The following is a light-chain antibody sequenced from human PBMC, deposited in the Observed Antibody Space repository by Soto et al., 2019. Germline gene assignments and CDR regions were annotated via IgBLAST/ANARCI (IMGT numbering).Light chain of an antibody. J-gene: IGKJ4*01. Sequence: EVVMTQSPATLSVSPGERATLSCRASQFVSTNLAWHQQKPGQAPRLLIYSASTRATGIPARFSGSGSGTEFTLTISSLQSEDSAVYYCQQFNDWPPLTFGGGTKVEIK. CDR1: QFVSTN. CDR2: SAS. V-gene: IGKV3-15*01. CDR3: QQFNDWPPLT.